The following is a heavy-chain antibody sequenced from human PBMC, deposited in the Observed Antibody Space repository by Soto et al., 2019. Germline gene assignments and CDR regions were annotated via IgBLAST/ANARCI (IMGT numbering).Heavy chain of an antibody. Sequence: EVQLLESGGGLVQPGGSLRLSCAASGFTFRSYAMSWVRQAPGKGLEWVSAISGSGGSTYYADSVKGRFTISRDNSKNTLSLQMNSLGAGDRAVYYCAKVPTYSRCWYWIHWGPGTLVTVSS. CDR1: GFTFRSYA. D-gene: IGHD6-19*01. V-gene: IGHV3-23*01. J-gene: IGHJ4*02. CDR3: AKVPTYSRCWYWIH. CDR2: ISGSGGST.